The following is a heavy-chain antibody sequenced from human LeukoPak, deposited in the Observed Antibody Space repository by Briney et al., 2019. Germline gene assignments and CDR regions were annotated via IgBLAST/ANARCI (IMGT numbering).Heavy chain of an antibody. Sequence: PGGSLRLSCAASGFIFDDYAMHWVRQAPGKGLEWVSGISWNSASIGYADSVKGRFTISRDNAKNSLYLQMNSLRAEDTAVYYCARDPGRGSDYWGQGTLVTVSS. D-gene: IGHD3-10*01. CDR1: GFIFDDYA. CDR3: ARDPGRGSDY. V-gene: IGHV3-9*01. J-gene: IGHJ4*02. CDR2: ISWNSASI.